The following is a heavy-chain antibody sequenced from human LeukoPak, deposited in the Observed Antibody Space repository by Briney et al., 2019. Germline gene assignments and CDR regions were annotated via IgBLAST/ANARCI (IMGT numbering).Heavy chain of an antibody. V-gene: IGHV1-69*13. CDR2: IIPIFGTA. CDR1: GGTFSSYA. J-gene: IGHJ3*02. CDR3: ASRLLGYCSGGSCYSDAFDI. Sequence: ASVKVSCKASGGTFSSYAISWVRQAPGQGLEWMGGIIPIFGTANYAQKFQGRVTITADESTSTAYMELSSLRSEDTAVYYCASRLLGYCSGGSCYSDAFDIWGQGTMVTVSS. D-gene: IGHD2-15*01.